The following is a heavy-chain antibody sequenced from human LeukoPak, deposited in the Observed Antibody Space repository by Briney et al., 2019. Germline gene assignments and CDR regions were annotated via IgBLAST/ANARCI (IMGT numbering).Heavy chain of an antibody. V-gene: IGHV3-30*02. J-gene: IGHJ4*02. CDR3: AKVPSFIIVIPAAYGYFDY. CDR2: IRYDGSNK. D-gene: IGHD2-2*01. CDR1: GFTFSSYG. Sequence: PGGSLRLSCAASGFTFSSYGMHWVRQAPGKGLEWVAFIRYDGSNKYYADSVKGRFTISRDNSKNTLYLQMNSLRAEDTAVYFCAKVPSFIIVIPAAYGYFDYWGQGTLVTVSS.